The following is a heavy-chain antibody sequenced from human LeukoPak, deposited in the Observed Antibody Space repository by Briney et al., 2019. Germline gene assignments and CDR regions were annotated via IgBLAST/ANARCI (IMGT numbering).Heavy chain of an antibody. CDR1: GFTFSSYA. J-gene: IGHJ6*02. V-gene: IGHV3-23*01. Sequence: GGSLRLSCAASGFTFSSYAMSWVRQAPGKGLEWVSAISGSGGSTYYADSVKGRFTISRDNSKNTLYLQMNSLRAEDTAVYYCAQRPHEREQTSSSVMNVWGQGTTVTVSS. CDR3: AQRPHEREQTSSSVMNV. D-gene: IGHD1/OR15-1a*01. CDR2: ISGSGGST.